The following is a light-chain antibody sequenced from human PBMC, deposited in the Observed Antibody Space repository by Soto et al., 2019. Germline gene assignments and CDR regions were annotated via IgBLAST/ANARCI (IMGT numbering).Light chain of an antibody. V-gene: IGKV3D-15*01. J-gene: IGKJ5*01. CDR2: GAS. CDR3: QQFNNWPIT. Sequence: EIVMTQSPATLSVSPGERATLSCRASQSVGGSLAWYQQKPGQAPRLLIYGASTMATGIPLRFGGSRSWTGSTLTISSLLSEDVAVYDCQQFNNWPITFGKGTRLEIK. CDR1: QSVGGS.